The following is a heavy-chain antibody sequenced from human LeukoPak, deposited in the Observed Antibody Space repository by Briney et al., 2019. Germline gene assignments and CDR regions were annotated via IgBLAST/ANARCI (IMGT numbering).Heavy chain of an antibody. CDR1: GGSISSGDYY. D-gene: IGHD3-22*01. V-gene: IGHV4-30-4*01. Sequence: SETLSLTCTVSGGSISSGDYYWSWIRQPPGKGLEWIGYIYYSGSTYYNPSLKSRATISVDTSKNQFSLKLNSVTAADTAVYYCARVGSTGYYLTGNWYFDLWGRGTLVTVSS. CDR2: IYYSGST. J-gene: IGHJ2*01. CDR3: ARVGSTGYYLTGNWYFDL.